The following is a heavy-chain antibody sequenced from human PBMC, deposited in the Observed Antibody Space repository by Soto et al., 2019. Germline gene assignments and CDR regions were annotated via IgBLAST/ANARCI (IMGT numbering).Heavy chain of an antibody. CDR2: ISYDGSNK. CDR3: AKLVYCSSTSCYEPPDY. V-gene: IGHV3-30*18. CDR1: GFTFSSYG. Sequence: VQLVESGGGVVQPGRSLRLSCVASGFTFSSYGMHWVRQAPGKGLEWVAVISYDGSNKYYADSVKGRFTISRDNSKNTLYLQMNSLRAEDTAVYYCAKLVYCSSTSCYEPPDYWGQGTLVTVSS. D-gene: IGHD2-2*01. J-gene: IGHJ4*02.